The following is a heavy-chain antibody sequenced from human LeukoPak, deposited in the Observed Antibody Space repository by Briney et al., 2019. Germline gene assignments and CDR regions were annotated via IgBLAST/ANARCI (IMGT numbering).Heavy chain of an antibody. CDR2: TNHVGST. CDR1: GGSVRSHY. J-gene: IGHJ4*02. Sequence: SETLPLTYPVSGGSVRSHYWTWLRPPPGKGLQWVGYTNHVGSTDYNPSLKSRVTISVDTSKNQFSLNLPSVTAADTAVYYCARHYDGRGSGSYYEDYWGQGTLVIVSS. D-gene: IGHD1-26*01. V-gene: IGHV4-59*08. CDR3: ARHYDGRGSGSYYEDY.